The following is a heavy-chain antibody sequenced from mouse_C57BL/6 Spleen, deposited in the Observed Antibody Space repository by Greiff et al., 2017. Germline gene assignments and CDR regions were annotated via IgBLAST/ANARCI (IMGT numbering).Heavy chain of an antibody. CDR1: GYTFTSYW. V-gene: IGHV1-50*01. Sequence: VQLQQPGAELVKPGASVKLSCKASGYTFTSYWMQWVKQRPGQGLEWIGEIDPSDSYTNYNQKFKGKATLTVDTSSSTAYMQLSSLTSEDSAVYYCAPYYGSRLAYWGQGTLVTVSA. J-gene: IGHJ3*01. CDR3: APYYGSRLAY. CDR2: IDPSDSYT. D-gene: IGHD1-1*01.